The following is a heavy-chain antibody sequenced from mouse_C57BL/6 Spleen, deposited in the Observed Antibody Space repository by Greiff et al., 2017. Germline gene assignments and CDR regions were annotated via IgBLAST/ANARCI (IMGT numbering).Heavy chain of an antibody. CDR2: ISSGSSTI. V-gene: IGHV5-17*01. CDR3: ARATTVLDY. CDR1: GFTFSDYG. D-gene: IGHD1-1*01. Sequence: VQLKESGGGLVKPGGSLKLSCAASGFTFSDYGMHWVRQAPEKGLEWVAYISSGSSTIYYADTVKGRFTISRDNAKNTLFLQMTSLRSEDTAMYYCARATTVLDYWGQGTTLTVSS. J-gene: IGHJ2*01.